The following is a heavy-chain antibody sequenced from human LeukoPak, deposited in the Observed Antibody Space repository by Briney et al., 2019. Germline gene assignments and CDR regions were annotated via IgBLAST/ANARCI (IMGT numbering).Heavy chain of an antibody. V-gene: IGHV1-8*01. J-gene: IGHJ4*02. CDR2: MNSNDGNT. CDR3: ARGSSGYYYSPDY. D-gene: IGHD3-22*01. CDR1: GYTFVNYE. Sequence: ASVKVSCKASGYTFVNYEINWVRQATGPGLEYMGWMNSNDGNTGYAQKFQGRVTMTRDTSTNTAYMELGSLTSDDTAVYYCARGSSGYYYSPDYWGQGTLVTVSS.